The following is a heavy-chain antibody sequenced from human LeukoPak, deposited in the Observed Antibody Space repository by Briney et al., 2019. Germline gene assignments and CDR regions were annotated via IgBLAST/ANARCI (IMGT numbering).Heavy chain of an antibody. Sequence: PGGSLRLSCAASGFTFSSNGMHWVRQAPGKGLEGVAVIWCDGSNKYYADSVKGRFTISRDNSKNTLYLQMNSLRAEDTAVYYCARDVWGASYSMLDYWGQGTLVTVSS. CDR2: IWCDGSNK. CDR3: ARDVWGASYSMLDY. CDR1: GFTFSSNG. J-gene: IGHJ4*02. V-gene: IGHV3-33*01. D-gene: IGHD3-16*01.